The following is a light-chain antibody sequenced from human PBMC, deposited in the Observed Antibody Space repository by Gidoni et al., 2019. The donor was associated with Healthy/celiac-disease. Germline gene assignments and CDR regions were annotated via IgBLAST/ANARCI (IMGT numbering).Light chain of an antibody. V-gene: IGLV3-1*01. J-gene: IGLJ2*01. CDR3: QAGDSSTVV. Sequence: SYELTQPPSVSVSPGQTASITCSGDKLGDKYACWYQQKPGQSHVMVIYQDSKRTSGIPERFSGSNSGNTATLTISGNKPMDEADYYCQAGDSSTVVFGGGTKLTVL. CDR1: KLGDKY. CDR2: QDS.